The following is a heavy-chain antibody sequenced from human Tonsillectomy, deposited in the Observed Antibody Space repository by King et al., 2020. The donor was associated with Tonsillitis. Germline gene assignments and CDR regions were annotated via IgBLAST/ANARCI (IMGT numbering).Heavy chain of an antibody. D-gene: IGHD2-8*02. V-gene: IGHV3-30*18. CDR1: GFTLRTYA. Sequence: QLVQSGGGVVQPGRSLRLSCAASGFTLRTYAMHWVRQAPGKGVEWVAVISYDGTKKYYVDSVKGRFTISRDNSKNTVYLQMNSLRAEDTALYFSAKECVAYYRAGGFDIWGQGTMVTVSS. CDR2: ISYDGTKK. CDR3: AKECVAYYRAGGFDI. J-gene: IGHJ3*02.